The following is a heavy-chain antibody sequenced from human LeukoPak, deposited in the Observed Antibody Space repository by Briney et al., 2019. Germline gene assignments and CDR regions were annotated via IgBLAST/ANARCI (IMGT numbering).Heavy chain of an antibody. Sequence: PSETLSLTCTVSGGPISSYYWSWIRQPPGKGLEWIGYIYYSGSTNYNPSLKSRVTISVDTSKNQFSLKLSSVTAADTAVYYCARYGSGSYYFDYWGQGTLVTVSS. J-gene: IGHJ4*02. CDR3: ARYGSGSYYFDY. D-gene: IGHD3-10*01. CDR1: GGPISSYY. CDR2: IYYSGST. V-gene: IGHV4-59*01.